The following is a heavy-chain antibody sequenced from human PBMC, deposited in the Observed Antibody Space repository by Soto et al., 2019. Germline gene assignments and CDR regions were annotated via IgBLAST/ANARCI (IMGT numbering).Heavy chain of an antibody. D-gene: IGHD3-3*01. CDR3: ARDWSGVTIFGVVSYYGMDV. CDR1: GGTFSSYA. J-gene: IGHJ6*02. V-gene: IGHV1-69*01. Sequence: QVQLVQSGAEVKKPGSSVKVSCKASGGTFSSYAISWVRQAPGQGLEWMGGIIPIFGTANYAQKFQGRVTITADESTSTAYMELSSLRSEDAAVYYCARDWSGVTIFGVVSYYGMDVWGQGTTVTVSS. CDR2: IIPIFGTA.